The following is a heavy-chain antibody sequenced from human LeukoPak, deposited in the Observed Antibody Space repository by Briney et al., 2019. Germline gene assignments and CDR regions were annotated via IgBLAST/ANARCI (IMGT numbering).Heavy chain of an antibody. J-gene: IGHJ4*02. V-gene: IGHV3-64*04. Sequence: GGSLRLSCSVSGFIFSSSAMHWVRQAPGKGLEDVSGISTNGDRTYYADSVKGRFTISRDNSKNTLYLQMNSLRAEDTAVSYCAREMATIDYWGQGTLVTVSS. CDR3: AREMATIDY. D-gene: IGHD5-24*01. CDR2: ISTNGDRT. CDR1: GFIFSSSA.